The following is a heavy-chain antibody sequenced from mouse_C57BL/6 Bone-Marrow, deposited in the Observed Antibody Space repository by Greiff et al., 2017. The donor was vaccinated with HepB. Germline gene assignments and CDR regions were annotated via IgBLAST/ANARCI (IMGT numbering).Heavy chain of an antibody. CDR1: GYTFTSYW. CDR3: SYDYDGAGAY. Sequence: QVQLQQPGAELVQPGASVKVSCKASGYTFTSYWMHWVKQRPGKGLEWIGRIHPSDSDNNYNQKFKGKGTLTVAKSSCTAYIQLSSLTSEDSAVCYCSYDYDGAGAYWGQGTLVTVSA. V-gene: IGHV1-74*01. J-gene: IGHJ3*01. D-gene: IGHD2-4*01. CDR2: IHPSDSDN.